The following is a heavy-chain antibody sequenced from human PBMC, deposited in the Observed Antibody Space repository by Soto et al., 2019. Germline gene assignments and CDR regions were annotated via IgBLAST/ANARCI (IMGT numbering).Heavy chain of an antibody. CDR1: GCSIRSPDYS. CDR2: IHYTGST. Sequence: SETLSLTCAVSGCSIRSPDYSWSWIRQPPGKGLEWIGYIHYTGSTHYSPSLKSRVSISLDRSKNEFSLRLSSVTAADTAMYYCTTSSSGWPNWFDPWGQGTPVTVSS. V-gene: IGHV4-30-2*01. D-gene: IGHD6-19*01. CDR3: TTSSSGWPNWFDP. J-gene: IGHJ5*02.